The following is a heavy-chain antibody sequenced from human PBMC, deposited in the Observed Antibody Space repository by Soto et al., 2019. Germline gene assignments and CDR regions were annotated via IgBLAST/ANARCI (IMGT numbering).Heavy chain of an antibody. CDR1: GYSFISYA. V-gene: IGHV1-3*01. D-gene: IGHD3-22*01. CDR2: INAGIGEK. Sequence: ASVKVSCKASGYSFISYAMHWVRQAPGQRLEWMGWINAGIGEKQYSQKFQGRVTITRDTSASTAYMELSSLRSEDTAVYYCARDFSMVEVAPGYWG. CDR3: ARDFSMVEVAPGY. J-gene: IGHJ4*01.